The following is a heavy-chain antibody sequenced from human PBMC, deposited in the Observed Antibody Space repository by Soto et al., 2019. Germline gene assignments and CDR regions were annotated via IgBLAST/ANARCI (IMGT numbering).Heavy chain of an antibody. V-gene: IGHV2-5*01. Sequence: QITLKESGPTLVKPTQTLPLTCTLSGFSLNTDGGGVVWIRQPPGKALEWLALIYWNDDKRYNTSLRSRLTITKDTCRSQVVLTMTYMDPVDTATYYCAHRPNLGTDGLGAWGHGTTVTVSS. J-gene: IGHJ6*02. CDR1: GFSLNTDGGG. D-gene: IGHD3-16*01. CDR2: IYWNDDK. CDR3: AHRPNLGTDGLGA.